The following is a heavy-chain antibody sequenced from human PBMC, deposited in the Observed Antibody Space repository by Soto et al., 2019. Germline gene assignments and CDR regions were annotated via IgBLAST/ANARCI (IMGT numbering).Heavy chain of an antibody. V-gene: IGHV4-34*01. CDR1: GGSFSGYY. J-gene: IGHJ5*02. CDR3: ARGYWVYYYGSGSCCNWFDP. CDR2: INHSGST. Sequence: PSETLSLTCAAYGGSFSGYYWSWIRQPPGKGLEWIGEINHSGSTNYNPSLKSRVTISVDTSKDQFSLKLSSVTAADTAVYYCARGYWVYYYGSGSCCNWFDPWGQGTLVTVSS. D-gene: IGHD3-10*01.